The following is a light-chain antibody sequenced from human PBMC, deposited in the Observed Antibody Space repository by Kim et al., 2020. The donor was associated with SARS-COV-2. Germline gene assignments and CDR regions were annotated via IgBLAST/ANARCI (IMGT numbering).Light chain of an antibody. V-gene: IGKV3-20*01. CDR3: QQFSTSPPAYT. Sequence: PGERATLSCRASQSISSTFVAWDQQKLGQAPRLLLFAASSRAAGTPDRFSGSGSGTDFTLTISRVEPDDFAVYYCQQFSTSPPAYTFGQGTKLEI. CDR2: AAS. CDR1: QSISSTF. J-gene: IGKJ2*01.